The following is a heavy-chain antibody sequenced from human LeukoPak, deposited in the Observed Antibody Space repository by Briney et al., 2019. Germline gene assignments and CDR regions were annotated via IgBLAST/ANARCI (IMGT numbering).Heavy chain of an antibody. J-gene: IGHJ6*02. CDR2: ISSSSSYI. D-gene: IGHD2-2*01. CDR3: AREGETHQLLRVDGMDV. V-gene: IGHV3-21*01. Sequence: PGRSLRLSCAASGFTFSSYSMNWVRQAPGKGLEWVSSISSSSSYIYYADSVKGRFTISRDNAKNSLYLQMNSLRAEDTAVYYCAREGETHQLLRVDGMDVWGQGTTVTVSS. CDR1: GFTFSSYS.